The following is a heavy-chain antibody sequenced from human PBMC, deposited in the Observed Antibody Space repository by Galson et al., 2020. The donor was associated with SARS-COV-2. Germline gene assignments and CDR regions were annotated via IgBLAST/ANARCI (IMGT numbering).Heavy chain of an antibody. Sequence: SQTHSLTCHISGHNVSSDRAACNRNRQSPSRGLQWPGRTYSRSKWNNDYAVSMRGRLIIKQDTSENQFSLQLDSVTPKDTSVYYCASDPSDCTFFDYWGQGTLVTVSS. D-gene: IGHD1-1*01. CDR2: TYSRSKWNN. CDR1: GHNVSSDRAA. CDR3: ASDPSDCTFFDY. V-gene: IGHV6-1*01. J-gene: IGHJ4*02.